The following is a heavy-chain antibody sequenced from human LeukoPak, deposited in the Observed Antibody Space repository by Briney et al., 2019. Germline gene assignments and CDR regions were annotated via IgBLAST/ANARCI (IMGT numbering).Heavy chain of an antibody. D-gene: IGHD6-19*01. J-gene: IGHJ4*02. V-gene: IGHV3-11*04. Sequence: GGSLRLSCAASGFTFSDYYMSWIRQAPGKGLEWVSYITSSGTTIYYADSVKGRFTIPRDNAKNSLYLQMNSLRAEDTAVYYCGSTRYSSGWYSVYWGQGTLVTVSS. CDR1: GFTFSDYY. CDR2: ITSSGTTI. CDR3: GSTRYSSGWYSVY.